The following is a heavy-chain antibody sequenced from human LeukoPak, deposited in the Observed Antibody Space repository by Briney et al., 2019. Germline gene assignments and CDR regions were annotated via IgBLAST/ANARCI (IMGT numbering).Heavy chain of an antibody. J-gene: IGHJ4*02. Sequence: PGGSLRLSCAASGFTFTNARMGWVRQAPGKGLEWVGLIKSRIDGGTSDYAAPGKGRFTISRDDSKHTLYLQMNSLKSEDTAVYYCTTGYGHSDLDYWGQGTLVTVSS. CDR2: IKSRIDGGTS. CDR1: GFTFTNAR. D-gene: IGHD5-18*01. V-gene: IGHV3-15*01. CDR3: TTGYGHSDLDY.